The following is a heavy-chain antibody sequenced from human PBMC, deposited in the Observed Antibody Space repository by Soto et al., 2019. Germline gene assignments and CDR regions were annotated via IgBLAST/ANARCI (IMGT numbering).Heavy chain of an antibody. CDR3: ARESEDLTSNFDY. V-gene: IGHV3-21*06. Sequence: PGGSLRLTCAASGFTFTRYSMNWVRQAPGKGLEWVSSISSTTNYIYYGDSMKGRFTISRDNAKNSLYLEMNSLRAEDAAVYYCARESEDLTSNFDYWGQGTLVTVSS. CDR2: ISSTTNYI. CDR1: GFTFTRYS. J-gene: IGHJ4*02.